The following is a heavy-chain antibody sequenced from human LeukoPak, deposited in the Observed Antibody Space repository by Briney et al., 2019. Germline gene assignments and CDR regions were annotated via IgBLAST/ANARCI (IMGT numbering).Heavy chain of an antibody. CDR3: ARIGYSSGWYAANFDY. V-gene: IGHV4-34*01. J-gene: IGHJ4*02. D-gene: IGHD6-19*01. CDR2: INHSGST. Sequence: SETLSLTCAVYGGSFSGYYWSWIRQPPGKGLEWFGEINHSGSTNYNPSLKSRVTISVDTSKNQFSLKLGSVTAADTAVYYCARIGYSSGWYAANFDYWGQGTPVTVSS. CDR1: GGSFSGYY.